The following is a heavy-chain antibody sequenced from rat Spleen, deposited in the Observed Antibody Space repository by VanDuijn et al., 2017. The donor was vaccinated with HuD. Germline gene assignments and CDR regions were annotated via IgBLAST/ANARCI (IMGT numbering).Heavy chain of an antibody. CDR1: GFTFSNYD. Sequence: EVQLVESGGGLVQPGRSMKLSCAASGFTFSNYDMAWVRQAPTKGLEWVSSVSSDGVNTYYPDSVKGRFTISRDNAKSTLYLQMDSLRSEDTATYYCTREDYVLTDWGQGVMVTVSP. J-gene: IGHJ2*01. CDR2: VSSDGVNT. CDR3: TREDYVLTD. V-gene: IGHV5-25*01. D-gene: IGHD1-12*01.